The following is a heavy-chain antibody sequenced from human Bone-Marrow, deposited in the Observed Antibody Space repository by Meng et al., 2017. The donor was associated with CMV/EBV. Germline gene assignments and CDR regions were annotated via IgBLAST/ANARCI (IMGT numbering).Heavy chain of an antibody. CDR3: ARDQGGL. CDR1: GGSFSGYY. D-gene: IGHD3-16*01. V-gene: IGHV4-34*01. Sequence: SETLSLTCAVYGGSFSGYYWSWIRQPPGKGLEWIGEINHSGSTNYNPSLKSRVTISVDTSKNQFSLKLTSVTAADTAVYYCARDQGGLWGQGTRVTGSS. J-gene: IGHJ4*02. CDR2: INHSGST.